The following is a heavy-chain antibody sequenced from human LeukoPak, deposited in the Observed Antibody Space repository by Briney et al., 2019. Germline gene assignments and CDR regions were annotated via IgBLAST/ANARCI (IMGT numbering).Heavy chain of an antibody. J-gene: IGHJ4*02. V-gene: IGHV4-34*01. Sequence: PGGSLRLSCAASGFTFSNYAMSWVRQAPGKGLEWIGEINHSGSTNYNPSLKSRVTISVDTSKNQFSLKLSSVTAADTAVYYCARGRQAHSKSIAARPFFDYWGQGTLVTVSS. CDR3: ARGRQAHSKSIAARPFFDY. D-gene: IGHD6-6*01. CDR2: INHSGST. CDR1: GFTFSNYA.